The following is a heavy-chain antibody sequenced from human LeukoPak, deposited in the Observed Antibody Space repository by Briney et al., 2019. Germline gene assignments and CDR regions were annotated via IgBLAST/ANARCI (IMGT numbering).Heavy chain of an antibody. CDR1: GYTFTSYY. D-gene: IGHD2-15*01. CDR2: INPNSGGT. V-gene: IGHV1-2*06. CDR3: ARDAVEEYCSGGSCYPNNWFDP. Sequence: ASVKVSCKASGYTFTSYYMHWVRQAPGQGLEWMGRINPNSGGTNYAQKFQGRVTMTRDTSISTAYMELSRLRSDDTAVYYCARDAVEEYCSGGSCYPNNWFDPWGQGTLVTVSS. J-gene: IGHJ5*02.